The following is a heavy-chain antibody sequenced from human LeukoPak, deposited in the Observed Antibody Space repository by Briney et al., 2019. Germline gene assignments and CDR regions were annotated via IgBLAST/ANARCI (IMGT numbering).Heavy chain of an antibody. V-gene: IGHV4-61*02. CDR3: ACYAEYFQH. CDR2: IYTSGST. J-gene: IGHJ1*01. CDR1: GGTISSGSYY. D-gene: IGHD3-16*01. Sequence: PSETLSLTCTVSGGTISSGSYYWSWIRQPAGKGLEWIGRIYTSGSTNYNPSLKSRVTISVDTSKNQFSLKLSSLTAADAAVYYCACYAEYFQHWGQGTLVTVSS.